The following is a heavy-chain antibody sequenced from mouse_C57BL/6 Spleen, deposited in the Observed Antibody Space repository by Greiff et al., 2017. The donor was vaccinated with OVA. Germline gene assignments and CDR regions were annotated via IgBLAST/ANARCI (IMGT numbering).Heavy chain of an antibody. CDR2: INYDGSST. J-gene: IGHJ3*01. Sequence: EVQLVESEGGLVQPGSSMKLSCTASGFTFSDYYMAWVRQVPEKGLEWVANINYDGSSTYYLDSLKSRFIISRDNAKNILYLQMSSLKSEDTATYYCARDEGWFAYWGQGTLVTVSA. CDR3: ARDEGWFAY. CDR1: GFTFSDYY. V-gene: IGHV5-16*01.